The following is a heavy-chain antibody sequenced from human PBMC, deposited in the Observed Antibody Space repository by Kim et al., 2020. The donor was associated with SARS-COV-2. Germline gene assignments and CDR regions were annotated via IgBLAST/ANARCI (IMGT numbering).Heavy chain of an antibody. J-gene: IGHJ6*03. D-gene: IGHD3-10*01. V-gene: IGHV3-23*01. CDR2: ISNDATVT. Sequence: GGSLRLSCAASGFTFSAYGMNWVRQAPGKGLELVSAISNDATVTFDADSVKGRFTISRDNSKNILYLQMTSLRVEDTAVYYCATREGYHGSGYMDVWGQGTTVTVYS. CDR1: GFTFSAYG. CDR3: ATREGYHGSGYMDV.